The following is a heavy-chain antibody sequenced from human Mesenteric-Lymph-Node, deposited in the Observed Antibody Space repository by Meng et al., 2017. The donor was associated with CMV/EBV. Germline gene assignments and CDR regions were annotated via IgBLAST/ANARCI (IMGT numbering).Heavy chain of an antibody. CDR3: ARGGWVNHFDY. CDR1: GFTVSSYY. CDR2: IYSAGST. Sequence: GESLKISCAVSGFTVSSYYMSWVRQAPGKGLEWVSVIYSAGSTYYADSVKGRFTISRDNSKNTLYLQMYSLRAEDTAAYYCARGGWVNHFDYWGQGTLVTVSS. V-gene: IGHV3-66*02. J-gene: IGHJ4*02. D-gene: IGHD6-19*01.